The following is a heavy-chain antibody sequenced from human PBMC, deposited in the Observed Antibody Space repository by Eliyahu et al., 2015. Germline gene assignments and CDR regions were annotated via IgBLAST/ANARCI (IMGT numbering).Heavy chain of an antibody. Sequence: EVQLVESGGGLVQPGGSLRLSCAASGFTFSSYSMNWVRQAPGKGLEWVSYICSIGSTIYYANSVKGRFTISRDNAKNSLLLQMNSLRADDTAVYYCARDRMGATTVPPRGYYYGMDVCGQGTTVTVSS. CDR2: ICSIGSTI. V-gene: IGHV3-48*01. CDR3: ARDRMGATTVPPRGYYYGMDV. CDR1: GFTFSSYS. D-gene: IGHD1-26*01. J-gene: IGHJ6*02.